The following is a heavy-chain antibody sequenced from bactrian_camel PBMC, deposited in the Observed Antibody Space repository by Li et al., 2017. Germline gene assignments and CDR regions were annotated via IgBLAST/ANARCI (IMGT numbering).Heavy chain of an antibody. CDR1: GFRFSNYA. D-gene: IGHD1*01. CDR3: AFSSGLAGGLCLSSFKYGT. V-gene: IGHV3S31*01. J-gene: IGHJ6*01. Sequence: VQLVESGGGSVQAGGSLTLSCAASGFRFSNYAMSWVRQAPGKGPEWISSNDNGGSLTYYADSVKGRFTIATDNAENTVTLRMNNLKPEDTAMYYCAFSSGLAGGLCLSSFKYGTWGQGTQVTVS. CDR2: NDNGGSLT.